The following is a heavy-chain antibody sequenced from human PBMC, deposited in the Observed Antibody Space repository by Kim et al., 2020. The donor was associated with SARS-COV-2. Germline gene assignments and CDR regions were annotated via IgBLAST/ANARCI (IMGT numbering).Heavy chain of an antibody. V-gene: IGHV3-21*01. CDR3: ASAVFVGANSSSWPSRFDY. CDR2: ISSSSSYI. CDR1: GFTFSSYS. J-gene: IGHJ4*02. Sequence: GGSLRLSCAASGFTFSSYSMNWVRQAPGKGLEWVSSISSSSSYIYYADSVKGRFTISRDNAKNSLYLQMNSLRAEDTAVYYCASAVFVGANSSSWPSRFDYRGERALVTDSS. D-gene: IGHD6-13*01.